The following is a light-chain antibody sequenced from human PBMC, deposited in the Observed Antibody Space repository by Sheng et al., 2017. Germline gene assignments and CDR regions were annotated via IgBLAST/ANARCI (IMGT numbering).Light chain of an antibody. CDR1: QSVSSY. CDR2: DAS. V-gene: IGKV3-11*01. J-gene: IGKJ1*01. Sequence: EIVLTQSPATLSLSPGERATLSCRASQSVSSYLAWYQQKPGQAPRLLIYDASNRATGIPARFSGSGSGTDFTLTISSLEPEDFAVYYCQQRSNWPPGAFGRRDQGGN. CDR3: QQRSNWPPGA.